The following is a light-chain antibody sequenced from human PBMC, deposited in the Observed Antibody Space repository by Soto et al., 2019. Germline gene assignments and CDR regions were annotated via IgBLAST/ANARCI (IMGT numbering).Light chain of an antibody. J-gene: IGKJ2*01. V-gene: IGKV3-20*01. CDR2: GAS. CDR1: QSVSSSY. CDR3: QKYGSSPRAT. Sequence: EIVLTQSPGTLSLSPGERATLSCRASQSVSSSYLAWYQQKPGQAPRLLIYGASSSTTGIPDRFSGSGSGTDFTLTISRLEPEDFAVYYCQKYGSSPRATFGQGTKLEIK.